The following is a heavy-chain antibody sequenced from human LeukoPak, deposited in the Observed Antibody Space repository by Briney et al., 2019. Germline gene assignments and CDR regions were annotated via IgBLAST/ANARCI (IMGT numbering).Heavy chain of an antibody. CDR3: AKDTQVVVPAAMPFN. CDR1: GFTFSSYA. J-gene: IGHJ4*02. V-gene: IGHV3-23*01. CDR2: ISGSGGST. Sequence: GGSLGLSCAASGFTFSSYATSWVRQAPGKGLEWVSAISGSGGSTYYADSVKGRFTISRDNSKNTLYLQMNSLRAEDTAVYYCAKDTQVVVPAAMPFNWGQGTLVTVSS. D-gene: IGHD2-2*01.